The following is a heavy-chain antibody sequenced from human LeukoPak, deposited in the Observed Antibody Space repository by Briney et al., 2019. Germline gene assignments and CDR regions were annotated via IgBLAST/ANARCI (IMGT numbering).Heavy chain of an antibody. V-gene: IGHV5-51*01. CDR2: IYPGDSDT. CDR1: GYSFTSYC. J-gene: IGHJ4*02. Sequence: GESLKISSKASGYSFTSYCIVWVRQMPGKGLEWMGIIYPGDSDTRYSPSFQGQVTISADKSISTAFLQWSGLKASDTAIYYCARPTLTGYSSGFGYWGQGTLVTVSS. CDR3: ARPTLTGYSSGFGY. D-gene: IGHD6-19*01.